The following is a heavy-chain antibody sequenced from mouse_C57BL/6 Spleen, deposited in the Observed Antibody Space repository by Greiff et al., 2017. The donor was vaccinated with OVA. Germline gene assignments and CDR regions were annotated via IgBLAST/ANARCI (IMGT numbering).Heavy chain of an antibody. V-gene: IGHV5-12*01. CDR3: ARQHDGYSVAY. Sequence: EVMLVESGGGLVQPGGSLKLSCAASGFTFSDYYMYWVRQTPEKRLEWVAYISNGGGSTYYPDTVKGRFTISRDTAKNTPYLQMSRLKSEDTAMDYCARQHDGYSVAYWGQGTLVTVSA. CDR2: ISNGGGST. J-gene: IGHJ3*01. D-gene: IGHD2-3*01. CDR1: GFTFSDYY.